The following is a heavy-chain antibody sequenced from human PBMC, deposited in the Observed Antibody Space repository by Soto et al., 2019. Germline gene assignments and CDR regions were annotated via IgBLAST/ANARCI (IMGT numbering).Heavy chain of an antibody. D-gene: IGHD4-17*01. CDR3: ARVGVIDYGYYALLDYCYGMDV. CDR1: GYTFTSYD. V-gene: IGHV1-8*01. J-gene: IGHJ6*02. Sequence: ASVKLSCKASGYTFTSYDINWVRQATGQGLEWMGWMNPNSGNTGYAQKFQGRVTMTRNTSISTAYMELSSLRSEDTAVYYCARVGVIDYGYYALLDYCYGMDVWGRGTTVTVSS. CDR2: MNPNSGNT.